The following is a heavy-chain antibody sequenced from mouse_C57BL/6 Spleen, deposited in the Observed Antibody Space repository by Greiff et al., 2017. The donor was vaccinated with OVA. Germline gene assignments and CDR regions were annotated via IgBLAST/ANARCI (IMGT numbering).Heavy chain of an antibody. V-gene: IGHV1-80*01. CDR3: ADGYYGSSAWFAY. CDR1: GYAFSSYW. J-gene: IGHJ3*01. CDR2: IYPGDGAT. D-gene: IGHD1-1*01. Sequence: QVQLQQSGAELVKPGASVKISCKASGYAFSSYWMNWVTPRPGKGLEWIGQIYPGDGATNYNGKFKGKATLTADKSSSTAYMQLSSLTSEDSAVYFCADGYYGSSAWFAYWGQGTLVTVSA.